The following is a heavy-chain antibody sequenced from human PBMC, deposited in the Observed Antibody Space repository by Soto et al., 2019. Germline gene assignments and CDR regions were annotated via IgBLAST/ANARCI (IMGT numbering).Heavy chain of an antibody. Sequence: SETLFLTCTVSGGSISSSSYYWGWIRQPPGKGLEWIGSIYYSGSTYYNPSLKSRVTISVDTSKNQFSLKLSSVAAADTAVYYCARKVSSSGTGHYYYYGMDVWGQGTTVTVSS. J-gene: IGHJ6*02. CDR2: IYYSGST. CDR3: ARKVSSSGTGHYYYYGMDV. CDR1: GGSISSSSYY. D-gene: IGHD6-13*01. V-gene: IGHV4-39*01.